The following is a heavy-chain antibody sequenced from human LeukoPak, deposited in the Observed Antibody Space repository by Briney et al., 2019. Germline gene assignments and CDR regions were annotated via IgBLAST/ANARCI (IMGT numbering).Heavy chain of an antibody. CDR1: GFTFSSYA. CDR3: AKGTSAGSRYYFDY. V-gene: IGHV3-23*01. D-gene: IGHD2-15*01. J-gene: IGHJ4*02. Sequence: GGSLRLSCAASGFTFSSYAMRWVRQAPGKGLEWVSSISGSGGSTYYADSVKGRFTISRDNSQNTLYLQMNSLRADDTAVYYCAKGTSAGSRYYFDYWGQGTRVTVSS. CDR2: ISGSGGST.